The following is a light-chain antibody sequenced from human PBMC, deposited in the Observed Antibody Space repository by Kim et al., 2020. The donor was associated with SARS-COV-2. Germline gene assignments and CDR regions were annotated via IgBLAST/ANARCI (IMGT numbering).Light chain of an antibody. CDR2: GAS. V-gene: IGKV3-20*01. CDR3: HQYDGSPPWT. Sequence: TVLTQSPGTLSLSPGERATLSCRASQTVNSSFLAWYQQKPGQTPRLLIYGASRRATGIPDRFGGSGSGTEFTLSISRMEPDDFAVYFCHQYDGSPPWTFGQGTKVEI. CDR1: QTVNSSF. J-gene: IGKJ1*01.